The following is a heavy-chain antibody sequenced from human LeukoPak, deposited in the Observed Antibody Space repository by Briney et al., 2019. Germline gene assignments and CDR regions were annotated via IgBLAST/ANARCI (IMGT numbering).Heavy chain of an antibody. V-gene: IGHV1-69*17. CDR3: ARDDYGGNSYPFDY. CDR1: GGTFSSYA. D-gene: IGHD4-23*01. Sequence: SVKXSCKASGGTFSSYAISWVRQAPGQGLEWMGGIIPIFGIANYAQKFQGRVTITADKSTSTAYMELSSLRSEDTAVYYCARDDYGGNSYPFDYWGQGTLVTVSS. CDR2: IIPIFGIA. J-gene: IGHJ4*02.